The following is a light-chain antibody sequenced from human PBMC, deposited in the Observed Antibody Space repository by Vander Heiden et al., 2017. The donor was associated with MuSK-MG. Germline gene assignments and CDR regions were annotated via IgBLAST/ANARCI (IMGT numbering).Light chain of an antibody. CDR1: QSVSSSY. Sequence: EIVLTQSPGTLPLSPGERATLSCRASQSVSSSYLAWYQQKPGQAPRLLIYGASSRATGIPDFTLTISRLEPEDFAVYYCQQYEGTFGQGTRLEIK. V-gene: IGKV3-20*01. CDR2: GAS. J-gene: IGKJ5*01. CDR3: QQYEGT.